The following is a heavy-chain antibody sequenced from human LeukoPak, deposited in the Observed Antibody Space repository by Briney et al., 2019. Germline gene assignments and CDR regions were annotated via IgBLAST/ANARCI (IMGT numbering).Heavy chain of an antibody. CDR1: GGSISSGSYY. J-gene: IGHJ2*01. CDR3: ARSRPDPYWYFDL. V-gene: IGHV4-61*02. CDR2: IYTSGST. Sequence: SQTLSLTCTVSGGSISSGSYYWSWIRQPAGKGLEWIGRIYTSGSTNYNPSLKSRVTISVDTSKNQFSLKLSSVTAADTAVYYCARSRPDPYWYFDLWGRGTLVTVSS.